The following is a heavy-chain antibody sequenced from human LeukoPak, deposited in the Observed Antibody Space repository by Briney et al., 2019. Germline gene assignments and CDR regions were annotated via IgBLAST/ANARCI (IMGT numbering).Heavy chain of an antibody. Sequence: GGSLRLSCAASGFIFRNYGMSWGRQAPGKGLEWISTINWNAGSIGYADSVRGRFTISRDNAKSTLYLQMNSLRAEDTAFYYCARDEGSSSTSCYTPDSWGQGTLVTVSP. CDR2: INWNAGSI. CDR1: GFIFRNYG. V-gene: IGHV3-20*04. J-gene: IGHJ5*01. D-gene: IGHD2-2*02. CDR3: ARDEGSSSTSCYTPDS.